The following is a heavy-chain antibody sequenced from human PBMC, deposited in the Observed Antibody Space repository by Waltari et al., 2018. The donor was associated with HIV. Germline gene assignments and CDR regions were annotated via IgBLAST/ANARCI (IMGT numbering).Heavy chain of an antibody. CDR2: ITSSSSTI. J-gene: IGHJ6*02. Sequence: EVQLVESGGDLVQPGGSLRLSCAVSGFIFNTYSMNWVRQAPGKGLEWISYITSSSSTIYYADSVKGRFTISRDNAKNSLYLQMNSVRAEDTAVYYCARLMVVAGTPYYGLDVWGQGTTVTVSS. D-gene: IGHD2-15*01. CDR3: ARLMVVAGTPYYGLDV. V-gene: IGHV3-48*01. CDR1: GFIFNTYS.